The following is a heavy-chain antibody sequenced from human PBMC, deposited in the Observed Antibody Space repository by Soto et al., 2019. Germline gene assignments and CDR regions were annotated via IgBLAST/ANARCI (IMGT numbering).Heavy chain of an antibody. CDR3: ARDGPYSSSSGDWFDP. CDR1: GFTFSSYA. D-gene: IGHD6-6*01. J-gene: IGHJ5*02. CDR2: ISYDGSNK. Sequence: QVQLVESGGGVVQPGRSLRLSCAASGFTFSSYAMHWVRQAPGKGLEWVAVISYDGSNKYYADSVKGRFTISRDNSKNTLYLQVNSLRAEDTAVYYCARDGPYSSSSGDWFDPWGQGTLVTVSS. V-gene: IGHV3-30-3*01.